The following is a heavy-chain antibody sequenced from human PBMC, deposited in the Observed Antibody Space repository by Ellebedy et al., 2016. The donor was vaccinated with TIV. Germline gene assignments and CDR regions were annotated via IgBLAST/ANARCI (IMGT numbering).Heavy chain of an antibody. V-gene: IGHV3-23*01. Sequence: GESLKISCAASGFTFSTYAMTWVRQAPGKGLEWVAAISGSGASIYYADSVKGRFTISRDNSKNTLYLQMNTLRVDDTAVYYCAKVGNQLPTEYFQYWGQGTLVTVSS. CDR2: ISGSGASI. D-gene: IGHD2-2*01. CDR3: AKVGNQLPTEYFQY. CDR1: GFTFSTYA. J-gene: IGHJ1*01.